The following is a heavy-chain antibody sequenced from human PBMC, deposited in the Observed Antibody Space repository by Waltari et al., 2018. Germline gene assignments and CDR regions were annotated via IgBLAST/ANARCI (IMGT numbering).Heavy chain of an antibody. CDR1: GFTFSSYR. Sequence: EVQLVESGGGLVTPGGSLRLSCAASGFTFSSYRMNWVRQAPGGGLEWVSSISSSTGYLHYADSVKGRFTISRDNAKNTLYLQMNSLRADDTAVYYCARLYSSSWHGDWGQGTLVTVSS. CDR3: ARLYSSSWHGD. V-gene: IGHV3-21*06. J-gene: IGHJ4*02. D-gene: IGHD6-13*01. CDR2: ISSSTGYL.